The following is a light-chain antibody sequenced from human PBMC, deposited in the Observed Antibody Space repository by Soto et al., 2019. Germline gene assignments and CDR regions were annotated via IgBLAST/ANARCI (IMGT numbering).Light chain of an antibody. CDR3: AAWDDSLSGRV. J-gene: IGLJ3*02. Sequence: QSVLTQPPSASGTPGQRVTISCSGSSSNIGSNYVYWYQQLPGTAPKLLMYSNNQRPSVVPDRFSGSKSGTSASLAISGLRSEDEADYYCAAWDDSLSGRVLGGGTKLTVL. CDR2: SNN. CDR1: SSNIGSNY. V-gene: IGLV1-47*02.